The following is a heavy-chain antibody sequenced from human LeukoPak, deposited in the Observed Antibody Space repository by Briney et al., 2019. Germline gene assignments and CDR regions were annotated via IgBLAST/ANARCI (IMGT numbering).Heavy chain of an antibody. CDR3: ARDTPDYCGGHCYPDAFDI. CDR1: SYSISRGYY. CDR2: ISTTSGNI. V-gene: IGHV3-21*01. D-gene: IGHD2-21*02. J-gene: IGHJ3*02. Sequence: ETLSLTCTVSSYSISRGYYWGWVRQAPGKGLEWVSAISTTSGNIYYADSVKGRFTISRDNAKNSLYLQMNSLRAEDTAVYYCARDTPDYCGGHCYPDAFDIWGQGTMVTVSS.